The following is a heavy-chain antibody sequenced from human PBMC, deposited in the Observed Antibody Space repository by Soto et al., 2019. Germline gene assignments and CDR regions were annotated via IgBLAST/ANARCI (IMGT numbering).Heavy chain of an antibody. V-gene: IGHV3-30-3*01. CDR2: ISYDGSNK. CDR3: ARESYKWLLLLLDAFDI. CDR1: GFTFSSYA. Sequence: GGSLRLSCAASGFTFSSYAMHWVRQAPGKGLEWVAVISYDGSNKYYADSVKGRFTISRDNSKNTLYLQMNSLRAEDTAVYYCARESYKWLLLLLDAFDIWGQGTMVTVSS. J-gene: IGHJ3*02. D-gene: IGHD3-22*01.